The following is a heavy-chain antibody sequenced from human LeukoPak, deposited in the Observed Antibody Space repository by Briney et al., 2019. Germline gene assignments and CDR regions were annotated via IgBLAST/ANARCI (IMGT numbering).Heavy chain of an antibody. D-gene: IGHD1-14*01. V-gene: IGHV4-34*01. CDR1: GGSFSGYY. CDR2: INHSGST. J-gene: IGHJ3*02. CDR3: ARAEPSALLAFDI. Sequence: SETLSLTCAVYGGSFSGYYWSWIRQPPGKGLEWIGEINHSGSTNYNPSLKSRVTISVDTSKNQFSLKLSSETAADTAVYYCARAEPSALLAFDIWGQGTMVTVSS.